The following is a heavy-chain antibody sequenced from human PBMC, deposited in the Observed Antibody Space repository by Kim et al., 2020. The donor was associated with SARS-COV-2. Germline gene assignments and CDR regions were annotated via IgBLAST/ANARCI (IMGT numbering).Heavy chain of an antibody. D-gene: IGHD3-10*01. J-gene: IGHJ5*02. CDR1: GGSINFYY. Sequence: SETLSLPCSVSGGSINFYYWSWIRQPPGKGLEWIGYIYYSGSTNYNPSLKSRVTISVDTSKNQFSLKLSSMTAADTAVYYCARLKGSGRKNWFDPWGQGT. CDR3: ARLKGSGRKNWFDP. CDR2: IYYSGST. V-gene: IGHV4-59*08.